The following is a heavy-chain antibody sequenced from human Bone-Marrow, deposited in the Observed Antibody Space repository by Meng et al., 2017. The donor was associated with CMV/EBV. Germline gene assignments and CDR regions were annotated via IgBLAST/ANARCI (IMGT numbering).Heavy chain of an antibody. D-gene: IGHD3-22*01. J-gene: IGHJ4*02. CDR2: IYHSGST. CDR1: GYSISSGYY. V-gene: IGHV4-38-2*02. CDR3: ARDAYYYDTSGYYEDY. Sequence: GSLRLSCTVSGYSISSGYYWGWIRQSPGKGLEWIGSIYHSGSTYYNPSLKSRVTISVDTSKNQFSLKLSSVTAADTAVYYCARDAYYYDTSGYYEDYWGQGTLVTVSS.